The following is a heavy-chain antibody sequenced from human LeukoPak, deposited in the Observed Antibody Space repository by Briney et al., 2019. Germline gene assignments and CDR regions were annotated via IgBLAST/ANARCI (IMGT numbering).Heavy chain of an antibody. Sequence: SETLSLTCTVSGGSISSYYWSWIRQPPGKGLEWIGSIYYSGSTYYNPSLKSRVTISVDTSKNQFSLKLSSVTAADTAVYYCARQIFGVVISFDYWGQGTLVTVSS. J-gene: IGHJ4*02. CDR2: IYYSGST. CDR1: GGSISSYY. V-gene: IGHV4-39*01. CDR3: ARQIFGVVISFDY. D-gene: IGHD3-3*01.